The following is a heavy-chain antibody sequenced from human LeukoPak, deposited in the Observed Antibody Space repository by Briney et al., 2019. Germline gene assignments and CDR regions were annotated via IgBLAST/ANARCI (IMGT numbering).Heavy chain of an antibody. CDR1: GFTFSSDW. Sequence: RGSPGDSRAASGFTFSSDWMHWVRQAPGKGLVWVSRINRDGRSTTYADSVKGRFTISRDNAKNTLYLQMNSLRAEDTAVYYCARHPYDILTAPSFELWGRGTLVTVSS. J-gene: IGHJ2*01. D-gene: IGHD3-9*01. CDR3: ARHPYDILTAPSFEL. CDR2: INRDGRST. V-gene: IGHV3-74*01.